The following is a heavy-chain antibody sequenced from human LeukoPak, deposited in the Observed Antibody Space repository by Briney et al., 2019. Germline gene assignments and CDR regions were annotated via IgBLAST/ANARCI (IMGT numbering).Heavy chain of an antibody. J-gene: IGHJ4*02. CDR1: GFTFSSYA. Sequence: PGGSLRLSCAASGFTFSSYAMSWVRQAPGKGLEWVSTITGGGGSTYYADSVKGRFTISRDSSKNTLYLQMNSLRAEDTAVYYCAKDLSFTTKISPIDYWGQGTLVTVSS. CDR2: ITGGGGST. CDR3: AKDLSFTTKISPIDY. D-gene: IGHD4-11*01. V-gene: IGHV3-23*01.